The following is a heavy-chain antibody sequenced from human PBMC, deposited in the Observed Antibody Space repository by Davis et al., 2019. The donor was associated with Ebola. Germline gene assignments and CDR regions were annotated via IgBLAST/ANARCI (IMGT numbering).Heavy chain of an antibody. Sequence: GGSLRLSCAASGFTFSSYSMNWVRQAPGKGLEWVSYISSSSSTIYYAVSVKGRFTISRDNAKNSLYLQMNSLRDEDTAVYYCARGRLGYSSSWYDYWGQGTLVTVSS. CDR2: ISSSSSTI. J-gene: IGHJ4*02. CDR1: GFTFSSYS. CDR3: ARGRLGYSSSWYDY. V-gene: IGHV3-48*02. D-gene: IGHD6-13*01.